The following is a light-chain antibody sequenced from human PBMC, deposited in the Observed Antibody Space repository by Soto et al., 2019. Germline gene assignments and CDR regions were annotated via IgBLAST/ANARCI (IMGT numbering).Light chain of an antibody. CDR2: GAS. CDR3: QQYTSWQT. J-gene: IGKJ1*01. Sequence: EILMTQSPATLSVSPGGRATLSCRASRDISNNLAWYQQRPGQPPSHLIYGASTRATGVPARFSGSRWGTDSTLTITRLQPDDFAVYYSQQYTSWQTFGQGTQVDIK. CDR1: RDISNN. V-gene: IGKV3-15*01.